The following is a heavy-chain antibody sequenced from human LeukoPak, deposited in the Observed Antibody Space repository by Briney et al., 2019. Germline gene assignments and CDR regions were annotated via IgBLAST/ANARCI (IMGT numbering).Heavy chain of an antibody. J-gene: IGHJ4*02. CDR3: AKAPVTTCRGAYCYPFDY. D-gene: IGHD2-21*01. CDR1: GFNFTGYW. Sequence: GGSLRLSCAGSGFNFTGYWMHWVRQAPGKGLEWISRLYSDGRSLTYADSVKGRFTISRDSSKNTLFLQMNRLRPEDAAVYYCAKAPVTTCRGAYCYPFDYWGQGTLVTVPS. CDR2: LYSDGRSL. V-gene: IGHV3-74*03.